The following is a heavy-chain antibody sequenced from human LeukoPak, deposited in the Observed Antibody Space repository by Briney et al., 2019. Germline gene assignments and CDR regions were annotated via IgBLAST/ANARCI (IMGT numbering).Heavy chain of an antibody. CDR1: GYSFTIHY. V-gene: IGHV5-51*01. Sequence: RESLKISCKGSGYSFTIHYIGWVRLMPGKGLEWMGIIYPGDSDTRYSPSIQGQVTISADKSISTAYLQWSSLKASDTAMYYCARRGYGSGNYYYPNWGQGTLVTVSS. D-gene: IGHD3-10*01. J-gene: IGHJ4*01. CDR2: IYPGDSDT. CDR3: ARRGYGSGNYYYPN.